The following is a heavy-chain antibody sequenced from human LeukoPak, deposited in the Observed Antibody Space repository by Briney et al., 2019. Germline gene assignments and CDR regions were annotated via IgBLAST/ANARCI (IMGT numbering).Heavy chain of an antibody. J-gene: IGHJ4*02. CDR2: INPSAEST. Sequence: ASVKVSCKSSGYTFTNYYMHWVRQAPGQGLEWMGIINPSAESTTYAQKFQGRVTMTRDTSTNTVYMELSSLKSDDTAVYYCARDEKGLVARGQYDRRGYSLDYWGQGTLVTVSS. CDR1: GYTFTNYY. V-gene: IGHV1-46*01. D-gene: IGHD3-22*01. CDR3: ARDEKGLVARGQYDRRGYSLDY.